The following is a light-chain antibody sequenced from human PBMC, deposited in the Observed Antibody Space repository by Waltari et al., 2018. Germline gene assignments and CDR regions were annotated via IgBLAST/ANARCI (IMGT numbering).Light chain of an antibody. CDR2: GSS. CDR3: QQYGSSPGT. J-gene: IGKJ2*01. Sequence: EIVLTQSPGTQSLSPGERATLSCRASQRVSSSYLSWNQQKPGQAPRLLIYGSSSRATGIPDRFSGSGSGTDFTLTISRLEPEDFAVYYCQQYGSSPGTFGQGTKLEIK. CDR1: QRVSSSY. V-gene: IGKV3-20*01.